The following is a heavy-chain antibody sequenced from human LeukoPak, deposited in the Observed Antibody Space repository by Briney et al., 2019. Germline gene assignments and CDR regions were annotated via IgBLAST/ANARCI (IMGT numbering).Heavy chain of an antibody. CDR2: IGTAGDT. CDR3: ARALPALYCSGGSCYSGAFDI. J-gene: IGHJ3*02. CDR1: GFTFSSYD. Sequence: GGSLRLSCAASGFTFSSYDMHWVRQATGKGLEWVSAIGTAGDTYYPGSVKGRFTISRENAKNSLYLQMNSLRAGDTAVYYCARALPALYCSGGSCYSGAFDIWGQGTMVTVSS. D-gene: IGHD2-15*01. V-gene: IGHV3-13*01.